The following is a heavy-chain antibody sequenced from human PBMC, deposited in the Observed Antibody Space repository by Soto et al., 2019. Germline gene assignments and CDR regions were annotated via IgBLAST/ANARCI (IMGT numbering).Heavy chain of an antibody. Sequence: QVQLVQSGAKGRKPGASVRVSCKASGSPFTSYDITWGRQATGQGLEWMGWMNPNSGNTGYAQKFQGRVTMTRNTSISTAYMELSSLRSEDTAVYYGAREATIRGDDYWGQGTLVTVSS. D-gene: IGHD2-2*02. V-gene: IGHV1-8*01. CDR3: AREATIRGDDY. J-gene: IGHJ4*02. CDR1: GSPFTSYD. CDR2: MNPNSGNT.